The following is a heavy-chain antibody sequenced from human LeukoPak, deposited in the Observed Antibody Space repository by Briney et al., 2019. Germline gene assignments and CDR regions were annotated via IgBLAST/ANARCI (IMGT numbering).Heavy chain of an antibody. CDR1: GYTLTELS. CDR2: FDPEDGET. CDR3: ATTGYYDILTGYRAFDY. J-gene: IGHJ4*02. V-gene: IGHV1-24*01. D-gene: IGHD3-9*01. Sequence: ASVKVSCKVSGYTLTELSMHWVRQAPGKGLEWMGGFDPEDGETIYAQKFQGRVTMTEDTSTVTAYMELSSLRSEDTAVYYCATTGYYDILTGYRAFDYWGQGTPVTVSS.